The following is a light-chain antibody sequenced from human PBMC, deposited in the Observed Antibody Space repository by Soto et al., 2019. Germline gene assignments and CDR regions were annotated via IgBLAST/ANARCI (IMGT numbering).Light chain of an antibody. CDR1: QSVAGSY. CDR3: QQYGSAPLT. CDR2: AAS. Sequence: DIVLTQSPGTLSLSPGERATLSCRVSQSVAGSYLAWYQHQRGQAPRLLIYAASSRATGIPDRFSGTGSGTDFTLTISRLEPEDFALYYCQQYGSAPLTFGGGTKVDIK. J-gene: IGKJ4*01. V-gene: IGKV3-20*01.